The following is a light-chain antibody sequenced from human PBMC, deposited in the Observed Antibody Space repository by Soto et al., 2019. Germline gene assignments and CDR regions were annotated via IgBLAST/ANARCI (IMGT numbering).Light chain of an antibody. CDR3: SSDTSSSTVV. J-gene: IGLJ2*01. CDR1: SSDVGGYNY. V-gene: IGLV2-14*01. Sequence: QSALTQPASVSGSPGQSITISCTGNSSDVGGYNYVSWYQQHPGKAPKLMIYDVSNRPSGVSNRFSGSKSGNTASLTISGLQAEDEADYYCSSDTSSSTVVFGGGTKLTVL. CDR2: DVS.